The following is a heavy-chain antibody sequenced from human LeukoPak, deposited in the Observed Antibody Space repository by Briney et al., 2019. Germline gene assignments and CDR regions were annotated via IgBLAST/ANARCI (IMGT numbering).Heavy chain of an antibody. CDR3: ARGRYGGGDWFDP. V-gene: IGHV4-39*01. J-gene: IGHJ5*02. Sequence: PSETLSLTCTVSGGSISGSSYYWGWIRQPPGKGLEWIGSIYYSGSTYYNPSLKSRVTISVDTSKNQFSLKLSSVTAADTAVYYCARGRYGGGDWFDPWGQGTLVTVSS. CDR2: IYYSGST. CDR1: GGSISGSSYY. D-gene: IGHD4-23*01.